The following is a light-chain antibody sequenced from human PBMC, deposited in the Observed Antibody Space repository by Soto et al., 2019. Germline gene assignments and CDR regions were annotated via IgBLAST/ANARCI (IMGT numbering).Light chain of an antibody. J-gene: IGLJ3*02. CDR3: CTYAGSFHQ. V-gene: IGLV2-11*01. CDR1: NSDVGNYNF. CDR2: DVT. Sequence: QSALTQPRSVSGSPGQAVTISCTGTNSDVGNYNFVSWYQHHPGKAPKLMIYDVTKRPSGVPDRFSGSKSGNTASLTISGLQPEDEADYYCCTYAGSFHQFGGGTKGTVL.